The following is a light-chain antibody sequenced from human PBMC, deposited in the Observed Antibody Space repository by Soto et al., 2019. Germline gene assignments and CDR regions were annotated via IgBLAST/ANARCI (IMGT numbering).Light chain of an antibody. V-gene: IGKV3-20*01. CDR3: QLYGEYGSSPLT. CDR2: AAS. Sequence: EIVLTQAPGTLSLSPGERATLSCRASQSVSSYLAWYQQKRGQAPRLLIYAASSRATGIPDRFTGSGSGTGFTLTISRLEPEDFAVYYCQLYGEYGSSPLTFGGGTKVEIK. J-gene: IGKJ4*01. CDR1: QSVSSY.